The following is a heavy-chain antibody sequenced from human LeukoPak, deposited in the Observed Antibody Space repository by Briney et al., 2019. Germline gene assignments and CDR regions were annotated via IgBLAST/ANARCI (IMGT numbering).Heavy chain of an antibody. CDR1: GYTFTANY. J-gene: IGHJ3*02. CDR2: INSNSGGA. Sequence: ASVKVSCKASGYTFTANYLHWVRQAPGQGLEYMGWINSNSGGANYAQKFHGRVTMTRHTSISTVYMELSGLTSDDTAVYYCARDLGGNALDIWGQGTVVTVSS. CDR3: ARDLGGNALDI. D-gene: IGHD3-16*01. V-gene: IGHV1-2*02.